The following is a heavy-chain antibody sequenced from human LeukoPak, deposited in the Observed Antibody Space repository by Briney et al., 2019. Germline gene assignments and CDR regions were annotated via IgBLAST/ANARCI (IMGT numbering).Heavy chain of an antibody. V-gene: IGHV3-23*01. J-gene: IGHJ4*02. CDR2: ISGSGGST. CDR1: GFTFSSYA. Sequence: GGSLRLSCAASGFTFSSYAMSWVRQAPGKGLEWVSAISGSGGSTYYADSVKGRFTISRDNSKNTLYLQMNSLRAEDTAVYYCAKALLYYDSSGYYGDFDYWGQGTLVTVSS. CDR3: AKALLYYDSSGYYGDFDY. D-gene: IGHD3-22*01.